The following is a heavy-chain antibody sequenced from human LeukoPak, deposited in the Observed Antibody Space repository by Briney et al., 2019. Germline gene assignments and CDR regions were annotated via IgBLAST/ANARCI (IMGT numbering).Heavy chain of an antibody. V-gene: IGHV3-13*01. J-gene: IGHJ3*02. Sequence: GGSLRLSCAASGFTFSSCDMYWVCIATGKGMELDSAIGTAGDTYYPGSVKGRFTISRENAKNSLYLQMNSLRAGDTAVYYCARGTGTTYDDGFDIWGQGTMVTVSS. CDR2: IGTAGDT. CDR3: ARGTGTTYDDGFDI. D-gene: IGHD1-1*01. CDR1: GFTFSSCD.